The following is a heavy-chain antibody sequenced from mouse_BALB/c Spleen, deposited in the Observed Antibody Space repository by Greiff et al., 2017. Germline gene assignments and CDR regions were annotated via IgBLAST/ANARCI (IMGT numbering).Heavy chain of an antibody. V-gene: IGHV10-1*02. CDR3: VRGDYYGFPYAMDY. CDR1: GFTFNTYA. D-gene: IGHD1-2*01. Sequence: DVKLVESGGGLVQPKGSLKLSCAASGFTFNTYAMNWVRQAPGKGLEWVARIRSKSNNYATYYADSVKDRFTISRDDSQSMLYLQMNNLKTEDTAMYYCVRGDYYGFPYAMDYWGQGTSVTVSS. CDR2: IRSKSNNYAT. J-gene: IGHJ4*01.